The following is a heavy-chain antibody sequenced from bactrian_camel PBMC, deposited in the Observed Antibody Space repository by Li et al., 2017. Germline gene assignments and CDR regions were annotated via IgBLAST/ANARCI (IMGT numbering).Heavy chain of an antibody. CDR3: AAGRGRNLEGRGRRTLGFEW. D-gene: IGHD1*01. CDR2: FYRDGDT. V-gene: IGHV3-1*01. Sequence: DVQLVESGGGSVQPGGSLRLSCTATGFTFEDVHAAWYRQAPGRRCELVSAFYRDGDTYYSRSVKGRFTISRDNAKNALYLQMNALKPEDSAMYLCAAGRGRNLEGRGRRTLGFEWWGQGTQVTVS. CDR1: GFTFEDVH. J-gene: IGHJ4*01.